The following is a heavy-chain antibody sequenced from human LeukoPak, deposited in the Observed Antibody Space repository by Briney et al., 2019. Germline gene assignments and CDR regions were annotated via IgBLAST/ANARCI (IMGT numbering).Heavy chain of an antibody. Sequence: SGGSLRLSCAVSGITLSNYGMSWVRQAPGKGLEWVAGISDRGSRTNYADSVKGRFTISTDHPKNTLYLQMNSLRAEDTAVYYCARDTAMVFDYWGQGTLVTVSS. V-gene: IGHV3-23*01. CDR3: ARDTAMVFDY. CDR1: GITLSNYG. CDR2: ISDRGSRT. D-gene: IGHD5-18*01. J-gene: IGHJ4*02.